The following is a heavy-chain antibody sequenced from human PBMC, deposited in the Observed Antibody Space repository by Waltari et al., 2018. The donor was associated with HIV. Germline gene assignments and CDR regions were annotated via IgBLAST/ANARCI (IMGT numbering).Heavy chain of an antibody. J-gene: IGHJ5*02. V-gene: IGHV4-39*01. CDR1: GGSMTSSSYY. D-gene: IGHD4-4*01. CDR3: ARSFSGYSNYFDP. CDR2: MSYSGST. Sequence: QLQLQESGPGLVKSPETLSLTCTVSGGSMTSSSYYWGWIRQPPGKGLEWIWSMSYSGSTYPNPSLRSRLTISVDTSKNQFSLKLTSVTAADTAVYYCARSFSGYSNYFDPWGQGTLVTVSS.